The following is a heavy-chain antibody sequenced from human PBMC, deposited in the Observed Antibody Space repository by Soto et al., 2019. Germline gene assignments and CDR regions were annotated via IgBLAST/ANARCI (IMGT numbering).Heavy chain of an antibody. Sequence: QVQLVQSGAEVRKPGASVRVSCKASGYTFDAFDIHWVRQATAQGLELMGWMNPYTGETAYTQTFRGRVSMTRDTSVSTAYMELTSLTSEDSAIYFCVRQAGGASTPGDDYWGQGTLVTVSS. CDR3: VRQAGGASTPGDDY. J-gene: IGHJ4*02. D-gene: IGHD2-15*01. V-gene: IGHV1-8*01. CDR2: MNPYTGET. CDR1: GYTFDAFD.